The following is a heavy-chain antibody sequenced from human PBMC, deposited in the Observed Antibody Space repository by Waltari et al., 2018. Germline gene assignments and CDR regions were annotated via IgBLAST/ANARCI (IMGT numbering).Heavy chain of an antibody. CDR2: ISHDGSNK. CDR3: ARPYYQDDSDYYHRRPGGDY. V-gene: IGHV3-30*10. J-gene: IGHJ4*02. D-gene: IGHD3-22*01. Sequence: WVRQAPGKGLEYVAVISHDGSNKFYTDSVKGRFTISRDNSKNTLYLQMNSLRAEDTAIYYCARPYYQDDSDYYHRRPGGDYWGQGTLVTVSS.